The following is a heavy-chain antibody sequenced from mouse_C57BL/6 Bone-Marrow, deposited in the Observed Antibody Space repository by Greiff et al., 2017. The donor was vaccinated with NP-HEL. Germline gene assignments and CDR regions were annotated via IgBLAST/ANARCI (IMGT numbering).Heavy chain of an antibody. V-gene: IGHV1-64*01. CDR1: GYTFTSYW. CDR2: IHPNSGST. Sequence: VQLQQPGAELVKPGASVKLSCKASGYTFTSYWMHWVKQRPGQGLEWIGMIHPNSGSTNYNEKFKSKATLTVDTSSSTAYMQLSSLTSEDSAVYYCARDYYGSRWYWWGQGTTLTVSS. CDR3: ARDYYGSRWYW. D-gene: IGHD1-1*01. J-gene: IGHJ2*01.